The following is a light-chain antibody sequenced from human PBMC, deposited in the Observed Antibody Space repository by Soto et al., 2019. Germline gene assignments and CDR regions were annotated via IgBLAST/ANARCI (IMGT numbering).Light chain of an antibody. CDR3: QRYVSLPPAWI. CDR2: GAY. V-gene: IGKV3-20*01. CDR1: ESFTSNF. Sequence: GEKATLCCRATESFTSNFLAWYFQKPGQAPRLLXYGAYSRATGIPDRFSGSGSGTGFTLTISRLEPEDFAVYYCQRYVSLPPAWIVGQGTKVEI. J-gene: IGKJ1*01.